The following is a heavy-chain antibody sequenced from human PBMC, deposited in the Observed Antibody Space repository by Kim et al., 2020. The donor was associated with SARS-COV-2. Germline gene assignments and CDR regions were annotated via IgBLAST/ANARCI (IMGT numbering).Heavy chain of an antibody. J-gene: IGHJ6*02. CDR3: ARQAIRFGELLSDYYYYYGMDV. CDR1: GGSISSSSYY. V-gene: IGHV4-39*01. Sequence: SETLSLTCTVSGGSISSSSYYWGWIRQPPGKGLDWIGSIYYSGSTYYNPSLKSRVTISVDTSKNQFSLKLSSVTAADTAVYYCARQAIRFGELLSDYYYYYGMDVWGQGTTVTVSS. CDR2: IYYSGST. D-gene: IGHD3-10*01.